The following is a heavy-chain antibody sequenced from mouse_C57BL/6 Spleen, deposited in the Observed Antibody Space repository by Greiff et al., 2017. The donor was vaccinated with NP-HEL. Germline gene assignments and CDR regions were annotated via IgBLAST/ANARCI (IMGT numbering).Heavy chain of an antibody. D-gene: IGHD4-1*01. CDR2: ISDGGSYT. CDR1: GFTFSSYA. V-gene: IGHV5-4*03. CDR3: ARGPSPNWDKRAYAMDY. Sequence: EVNLVESGGGLVKPGGSLKLSCAASGFTFSSYAMSWVRQTPEKRLEWVATISDGGSYTYYPDNVKGRFTISRDNAKNNLYLQMSHLKSEDTAMYYCARGPSPNWDKRAYAMDYWGQGTSVTVSS. J-gene: IGHJ4*01.